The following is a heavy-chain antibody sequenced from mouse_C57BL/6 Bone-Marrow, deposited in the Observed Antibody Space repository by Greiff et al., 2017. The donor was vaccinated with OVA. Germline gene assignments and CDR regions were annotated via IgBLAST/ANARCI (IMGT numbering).Heavy chain of an antibody. J-gene: IGHJ2*01. CDR3: ALTGNFDY. D-gene: IGHD4-1*01. Sequence: QVQLQQSGAELVKPGASVKISCKASGYTFTDYYINWVKQRPGQGLEWIGKLGPGSGSTYYNEKFKGKATLTADKSSSTAYMQLSSLTSEDSAVYFCALTGNFDYWGQGTTLTVSS. V-gene: IGHV1-77*01. CDR2: LGPGSGST. CDR1: GYTFTDYY.